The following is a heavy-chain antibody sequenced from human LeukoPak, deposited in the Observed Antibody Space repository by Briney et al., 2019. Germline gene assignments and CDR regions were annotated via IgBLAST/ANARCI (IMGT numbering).Heavy chain of an antibody. CDR2: INHSGST. D-gene: IGHD4-17*01. CDR3: ARGRATVSY. CDR1: GGSFSGYY. J-gene: IGHJ4*02. Sequence: SETLSLACAVYGGSFSGYYWIWIRQPPRKGLEWIGEINHSGSTNYNPSLKSRVTISVDPSKNQFSLKLSSVTAADTAVYYCARGRATVSYWGQGTLVTVSS. V-gene: IGHV4-34*01.